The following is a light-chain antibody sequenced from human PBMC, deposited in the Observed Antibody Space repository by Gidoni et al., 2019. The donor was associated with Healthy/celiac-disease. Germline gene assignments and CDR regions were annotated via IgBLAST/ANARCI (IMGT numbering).Light chain of an antibody. Sequence: IVMPPSPATLSVSPGERATLSCRVSQSVSSNLAWYQQKPGQAPRLLIYGASTRDTGIPDRFSGSGSGTEFTLTISSLQAEDFAVYYCQQYNNWPYTFGQGTKLEIK. CDR3: QQYNNWPYT. J-gene: IGKJ2*01. CDR2: GAS. V-gene: IGKV3-15*01. CDR1: QSVSSN.